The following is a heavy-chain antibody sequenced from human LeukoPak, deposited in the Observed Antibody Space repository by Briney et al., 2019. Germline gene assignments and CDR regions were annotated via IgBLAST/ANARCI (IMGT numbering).Heavy chain of an antibody. D-gene: IGHD5-12*01. CDR1: GVSIRNGNYY. J-gene: IGHJ4*02. V-gene: IGHV4-30-4*01. CDR2: TYFSGST. CDR3: ARDRNSGYEFDC. Sequence: SQTLSLTCTVSGVSIRNGNYYWSWIRQPPGKGLEWIGNTYFSGSTDYNPSLRSRVSISVDMSKNQFSLNLNSVTAADTAVYYCARDRNSGYEFDCWGQGTLVTVSS.